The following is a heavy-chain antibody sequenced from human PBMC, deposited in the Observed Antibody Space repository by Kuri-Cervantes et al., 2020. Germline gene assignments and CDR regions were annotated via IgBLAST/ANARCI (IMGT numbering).Heavy chain of an antibody. CDR2: INPSGGST. CDR3: ARNGYYDILTGPQGFDY. J-gene: IGHJ4*02. V-gene: IGHV1-46*01. CDR1: GYTFTSYY. Sequence: ASVKVSCKASGYTFTSYYMHWVRQAPGQGLEWMGIINPSGGSTSYAQKFQGRVTMTRDTSTSTVYMELSSLRAEDTAVYYCARNGYYDILTGPQGFDYWGQGTLVTVSS. D-gene: IGHD3-9*01.